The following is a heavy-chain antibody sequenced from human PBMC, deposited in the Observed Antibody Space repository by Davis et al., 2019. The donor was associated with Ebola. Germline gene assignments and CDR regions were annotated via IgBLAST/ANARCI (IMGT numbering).Heavy chain of an antibody. D-gene: IGHD1-26*01. CDR1: GYTLTELS. J-gene: IGHJ4*02. CDR2: FDPEDGET. V-gene: IGHV1-24*01. Sequence: ASVKVSCKVSGYTLTELSMHWVRQAPGKGLEWMGGFDPEDGETIYAQKFQGRVTMTEDTSTDTAYMELSSLRSEDTAVYYCAASGVIVGATNSGFDYWGQGTLVTVSS. CDR3: AASGVIVGATNSGFDY.